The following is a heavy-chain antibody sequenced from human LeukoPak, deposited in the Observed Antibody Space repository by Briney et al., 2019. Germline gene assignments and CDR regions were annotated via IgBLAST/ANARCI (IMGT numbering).Heavy chain of an antibody. J-gene: IGHJ3*02. CDR3: ARGPRRDGYNYVHAFDI. CDR2: IYYSWST. D-gene: IGHD5-24*01. Sequence: SETLSLTRTVSGGTISRYYWRWIRQPPGKGLEWIGYIYYSWSTNHNPSLKSRVTISVDTSKNQFSLKLSSVTAANTAVYYCARGPRRDGYNYVHAFDIWGQGTMVTVSS. V-gene: IGHV4-59*01. CDR1: GGTISRYY.